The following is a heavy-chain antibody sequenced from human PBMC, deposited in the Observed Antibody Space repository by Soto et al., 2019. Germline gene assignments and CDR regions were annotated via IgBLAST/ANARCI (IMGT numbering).Heavy chain of an antibody. V-gene: IGHV4-30-4*01. D-gene: IGHD3-16*01. Sequence: SETLSLTCTVSGGSISRGDYYWSWIRQPPGKGLEWIGYIYYSGSTYYNPSLKSRVTISVDTSKNQFSLKLSSVTAADTAGYYCATSRDYAGGFWLDPWGQRALVTVAS. CDR2: IYYSGST. J-gene: IGHJ5*02. CDR3: ATSRDYAGGFWLDP. CDR1: GGSISRGDYY.